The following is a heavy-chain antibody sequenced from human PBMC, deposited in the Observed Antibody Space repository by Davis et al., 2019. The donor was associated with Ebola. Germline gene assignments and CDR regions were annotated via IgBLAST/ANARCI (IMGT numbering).Heavy chain of an antibody. CDR2: ISSISHYI. CDR1: GFTFNRHT. CDR3: ARKSNNYRMSSEDYFDY. J-gene: IGHJ4*01. D-gene: IGHD3-10*01. V-gene: IGHV3-21*06. Sequence: PGGFLRLSCAASGFTFNRHTMNWVRQAPGKGLEWVSAISSISHYIYYADSVRGRFTIYRENAKNSMYLQMNSLRAEDTAVYYCARKSNNYRMSSEDYFDYWDQGILVTVSS.